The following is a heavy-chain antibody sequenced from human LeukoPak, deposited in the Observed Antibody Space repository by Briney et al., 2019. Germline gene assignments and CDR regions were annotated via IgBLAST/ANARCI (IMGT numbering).Heavy chain of an antibody. CDR1: GITFDDYT. CDR3: ARDHGRGVAIVAY. V-gene: IGHV3-43*01. CDR2: ISWDGGST. J-gene: IGHJ4*02. D-gene: IGHD2-15*01. Sequence: GGSLRLSCTASGITFDDYTMYWVRQAPGKGLEWVSLISWDGGSTYYADSVKGRFTISRDNAKNSLYLQMNSLRAEDTAVYYCARDHGRGVAIVAYWGQGTLVTVSS.